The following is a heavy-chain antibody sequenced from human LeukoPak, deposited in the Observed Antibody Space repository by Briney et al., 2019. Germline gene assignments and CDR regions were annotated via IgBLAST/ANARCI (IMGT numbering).Heavy chain of an antibody. V-gene: IGHV3-23*01. Sequence: GGSLRLSCAASGFTFSSYAMSWVRQAPGKGLEWVSVISGSGGSTYYADSVKGRFTISRDNSKNTLYLQMNSLRAEDTAVYYCAKDLKVTSSSSLDYWGQGTLVTVSS. CDR1: GFTFSSYA. D-gene: IGHD6-6*01. J-gene: IGHJ4*02. CDR3: AKDLKVTSSSSLDY. CDR2: ISGSGGST.